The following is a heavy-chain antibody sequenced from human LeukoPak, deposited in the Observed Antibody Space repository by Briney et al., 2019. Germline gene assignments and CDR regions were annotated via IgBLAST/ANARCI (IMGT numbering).Heavy chain of an antibody. J-gene: IGHJ4*02. V-gene: IGHV4-61*02. CDR1: GGSISSGSYY. CDR2: IYTSGST. CDR3: ARDNRRRATMTSGGGYFDY. Sequence: PSQTLSLTXTVSGGSISSGSYYWSWIWQPAGKGLEWIGRIYTSGSTNYNPSLKSRVTISVDTSKNQFSLKLSSVTAADTAVYYCARDNRRRATMTSGGGYFDYWGQGTLVTVSS. D-gene: IGHD5-12*01.